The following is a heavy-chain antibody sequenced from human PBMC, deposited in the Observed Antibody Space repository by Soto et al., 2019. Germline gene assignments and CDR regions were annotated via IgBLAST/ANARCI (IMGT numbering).Heavy chain of an antibody. CDR1: GFTFSSYG. Sequence: GGSLRLACAASGFTFSSYGMHWVRQAPGKGLEWVAVISYDGSNKYYADSVKGRFTISRDNSKNTLYLQMNSLRAEDTAVYYCAKAIGVVVVAATTYYYYGMDVWGQGTTVTVSS. D-gene: IGHD2-15*01. CDR3: AKAIGVVVVAATTYYYYGMDV. CDR2: ISYDGSNK. J-gene: IGHJ6*02. V-gene: IGHV3-30*18.